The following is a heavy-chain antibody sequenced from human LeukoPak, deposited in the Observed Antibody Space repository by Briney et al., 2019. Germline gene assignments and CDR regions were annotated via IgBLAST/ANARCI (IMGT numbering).Heavy chain of an antibody. J-gene: IGHJ4*02. V-gene: IGHV3-23*01. Sequence: GGSLRLSCTASGFIFSTYAMGWARQAPGKGLEWVSGIGSNGVNTYYADSAKGRFTISRDNSKNTVYLQMNSLRVEDTALYYCVKAYTTSGTYPEPWGQGTLVTVSS. D-gene: IGHD1-26*01. CDR3: VKAYTTSGTYPEP. CDR2: IGSNGVNT. CDR1: GFIFSTYA.